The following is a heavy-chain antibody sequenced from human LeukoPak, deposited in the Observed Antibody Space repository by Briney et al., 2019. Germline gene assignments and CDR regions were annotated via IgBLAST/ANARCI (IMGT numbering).Heavy chain of an antibody. D-gene: IGHD1-7*01. CDR3: AKRLELRWAPNWFDP. CDR2: LSGSGYET. J-gene: IGHJ5*02. V-gene: IGHV3-23*01. CDR1: GFDFSTHG. Sequence: GGSLRLSCAATGFDFSTHGMSWVRQAPGKGLEWVSALSGSGYETYYTASVKGRFTISRDESTKTLYLQMNSVRAEDTAVYYCAKRLELRWAPNWFDPWGQGTRVTVSS.